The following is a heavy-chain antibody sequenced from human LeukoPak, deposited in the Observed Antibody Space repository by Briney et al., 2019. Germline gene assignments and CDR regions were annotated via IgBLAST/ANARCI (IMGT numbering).Heavy chain of an antibody. Sequence: GGSLRLSCAASGFTLDSNYLSWVRQAPGKGLEWVSTIYTGGNTYYAASVKGRFTISRDFSKNTVFLHMNSLRAEDTAMYYCARGDDSGYYDYFDYWGQGALVTVSS. CDR1: GFTLDSNY. CDR3: ARGDDSGYYDYFDY. J-gene: IGHJ4*02. CDR2: IYTGGNT. D-gene: IGHD3-22*01. V-gene: IGHV3-53*01.